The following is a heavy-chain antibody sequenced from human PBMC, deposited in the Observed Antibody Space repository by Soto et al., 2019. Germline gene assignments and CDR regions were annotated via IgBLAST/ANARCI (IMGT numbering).Heavy chain of an antibody. Sequence: QAQLVQSGAEVKKPGASVKVSCKASGYTFTSYGISWVRQAPGQGLEWMGWISANNGNTNYAQKIQGRVTMTTDTSTSTAYMELRSLRSDDTAVYYCARDGRYSGSYGGYYFDYWGQGTLVTVSS. CDR3: ARDGRYSGSYGGYYFDY. CDR1: GYTFTSYG. V-gene: IGHV1-18*01. CDR2: ISANNGNT. J-gene: IGHJ4*02. D-gene: IGHD1-26*01.